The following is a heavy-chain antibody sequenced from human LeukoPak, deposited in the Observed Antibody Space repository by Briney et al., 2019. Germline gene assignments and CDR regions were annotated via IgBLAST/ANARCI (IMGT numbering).Heavy chain of an antibody. Sequence: SETLSLTCTVSGGSISSYYWSWIRQPPGKGLEWIGFISYSGSTNYNPSLKSRVTISLDTSKNQFSLNLNSVTAADTAVYYCARHSAGTTKDYWGQGTLVTVSS. J-gene: IGHJ4*02. V-gene: IGHV4-59*08. CDR3: ARHSAGTTKDY. CDR1: GGSISSYY. CDR2: ISYSGST. D-gene: IGHD1-1*01.